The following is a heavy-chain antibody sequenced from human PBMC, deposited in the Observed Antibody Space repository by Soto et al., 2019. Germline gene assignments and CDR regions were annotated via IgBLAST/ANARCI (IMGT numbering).Heavy chain of an antibody. CDR1: GGSISSSSYY. J-gene: IGHJ6*02. CDR3: ARQGQLWFGELLFLYYYGMDV. D-gene: IGHD3-10*01. Sequence: SETLSLTCTVSGGSISSSSYYWGWIRQPPGKGLEWIGSIYYSGSTYYNPSLKSRVTISVDTSKNQFSLKLSSVTAADTAVYYCARQGQLWFGELLFLYYYGMDVWGQGTTVTVSS. V-gene: IGHV4-39*01. CDR2: IYYSGST.